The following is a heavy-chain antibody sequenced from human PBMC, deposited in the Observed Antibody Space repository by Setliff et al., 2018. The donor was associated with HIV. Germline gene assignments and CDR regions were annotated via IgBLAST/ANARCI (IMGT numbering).Heavy chain of an antibody. CDR2: ILPVSGAA. Sequence: ASVKVSCKASGDTFNNYAIGWVRQAPGQGLEWMGGILPVSGAANYAQKFHGRVTITADESTATFYMEMSTLRSEDTAVYYCVNLPFFYYYYMDVWCEGTPVTVSS. J-gene: IGHJ6*03. V-gene: IGHV1-69*13. CDR1: GDTFNNYA. CDR3: VNLPFFYYYYMDV.